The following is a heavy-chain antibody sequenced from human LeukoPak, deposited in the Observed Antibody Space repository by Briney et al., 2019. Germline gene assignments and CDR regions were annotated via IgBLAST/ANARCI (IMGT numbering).Heavy chain of an antibody. D-gene: IGHD3-22*01. CDR1: GFTFSSHS. J-gene: IGHJ4*02. CDR2: ISSSSSTI. Sequence: GGSLRLSCAASGFTFSSHSMSWVRQAPGRGLEWVSYISSSSSTIYYADSVKGRFTISRDNAKNSLYLQMNSLRAEDTAVYYCARDFSYDSSGYFDYWGQGTLVTVSS. CDR3: ARDFSYDSSGYFDY. V-gene: IGHV3-48*04.